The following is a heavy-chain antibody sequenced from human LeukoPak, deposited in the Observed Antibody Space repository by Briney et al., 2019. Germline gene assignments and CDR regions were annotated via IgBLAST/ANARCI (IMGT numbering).Heavy chain of an antibody. V-gene: IGHV3-53*01. D-gene: IGHD4/OR15-4a*01. CDR2: IYSDNT. CDR1: GLTVSSNS. Sequence: GSPRLSCTVSGLTVSSNSMSWVRQAPGKGLEWVSFIYSDNTHYSDSVKGRFTISRDNSKNTLYLQMNSLRAEDTAVYYCARRAGAYSHPYDYWGQGTLVTVSS. J-gene: IGHJ4*02. CDR3: ARRAGAYSHPYDY.